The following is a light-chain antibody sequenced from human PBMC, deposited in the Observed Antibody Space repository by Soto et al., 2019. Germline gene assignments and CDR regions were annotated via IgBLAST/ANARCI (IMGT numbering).Light chain of an antibody. CDR3: ATWDDSLNNVI. CDR2: SND. CDR1: SSNIGSNT. Sequence: QSVLTQSPSASGSSGQKVSISCSGSSSNIGSNTVNWYQLVPGTAPKLLIYSNDQRPSAVPGRFSGSKSGTSASLTISGLQSEDEADYYCATWDDSLNNVIFGGGTKLT. J-gene: IGLJ2*01. V-gene: IGLV1-44*01.